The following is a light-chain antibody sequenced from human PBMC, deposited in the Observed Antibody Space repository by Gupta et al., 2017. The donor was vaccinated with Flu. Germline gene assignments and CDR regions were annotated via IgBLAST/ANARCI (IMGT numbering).Light chain of an antibody. CDR2: AAS. CDR3: QQRYTGPWALT. CDR1: QSISSY. Sequence: DIQMTQSPTSLSASVGDRVTITCRASQSISSYVNWFQQKPGKAPRLLIYAASNLQRGVASSFSGSGSGTDFTLTISSLQPEDFATYYCQQRYTGPWALTFGGGTKVEV. V-gene: IGKV1-39*01. J-gene: IGKJ4*01.